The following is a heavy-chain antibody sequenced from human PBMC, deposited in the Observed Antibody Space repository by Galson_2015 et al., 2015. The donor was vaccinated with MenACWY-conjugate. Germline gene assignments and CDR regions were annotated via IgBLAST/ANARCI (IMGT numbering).Heavy chain of an antibody. D-gene: IGHD3-3*01. CDR1: GYTFTSYY. Sequence: SVKVSCKASGYTFTSYYMHWVRQAPGQGLEWMGIINPSGGSTSYAQKFQGRVTMTRDTSTSTVYMELSSLRSEDTAVYYCARELGLGGYDFWSGYYSRGRNWFDPWGQGTLVTVSS. J-gene: IGHJ5*02. V-gene: IGHV1-46*01. CDR2: INPSGGST. CDR3: ARELGLGGYDFWSGYYSRGRNWFDP.